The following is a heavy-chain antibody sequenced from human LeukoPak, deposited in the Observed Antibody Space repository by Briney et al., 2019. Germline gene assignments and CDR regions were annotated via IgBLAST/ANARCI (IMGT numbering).Heavy chain of an antibody. J-gene: IGHJ4*02. CDR3: ARQGRYYDSGGYPDY. CDR1: GGSISSSSYY. V-gene: IGHV4-39*01. Sequence: PSETLSLTCTVSGGSISSSSYYWGWIRQPPGKGLEWIGSIYYSGSTYYNPSLKSRVTISVDTSKNQFSLKLSSVTAADTAVYYCARQGRYYDSGGYPDYWGQGTLVTVSS. CDR2: IYYSGST. D-gene: IGHD3-22*01.